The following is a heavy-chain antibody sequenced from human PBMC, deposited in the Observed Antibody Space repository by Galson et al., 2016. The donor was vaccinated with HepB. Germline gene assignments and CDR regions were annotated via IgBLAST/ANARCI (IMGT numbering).Heavy chain of an antibody. CDR1: GFTFSRYG. J-gene: IGHJ4*02. D-gene: IGHD5-24*01. Sequence: SLRLSCAASGFTFSRYGMHWVRQAPGKGLQWMAVISYDESKKSYGDSVKGRFTISRVNSKNTLYLKMHSPRVEDTAVYYCVARDGYTSDYWGQGTLGTVSS. V-gene: IGHV3-30*03. CDR2: ISYDESKK. CDR3: VARDGYTSDY.